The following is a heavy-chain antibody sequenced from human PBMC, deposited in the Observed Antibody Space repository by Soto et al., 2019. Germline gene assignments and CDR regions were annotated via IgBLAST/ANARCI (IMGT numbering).Heavy chain of an antibody. CDR1: GRSLSGDY. CDR3: ARNGYYAIDY. Sequence: SETLSLTCGVHGRSLSGDYWSWIRRPPGKGLEWIGEINGNGNTNYNPSLKSRVTISADTSKSQFSLKVSSVTAADTAIYYCARNGYYAIDYWGQGILVTVSS. J-gene: IGHJ4*02. D-gene: IGHD2-8*01. CDR2: INGNGNT. V-gene: IGHV4-34*01.